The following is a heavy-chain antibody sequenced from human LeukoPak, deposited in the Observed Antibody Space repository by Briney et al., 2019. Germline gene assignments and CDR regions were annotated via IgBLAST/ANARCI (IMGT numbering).Heavy chain of an antibody. Sequence: ASVKVSCKASGYTFTSYYMHWVRQAPGQGLEWMGIINPSGGSTSYAQKFQGRVTMTRDTSTSTVYMELSSLRSEDTAVYHCARASIVVVVAATLDYWGQGTLVTVSS. J-gene: IGHJ4*02. CDR3: ARASIVVVVAATLDY. V-gene: IGHV1-46*01. CDR2: INPSGGST. D-gene: IGHD2-15*01. CDR1: GYTFTSYY.